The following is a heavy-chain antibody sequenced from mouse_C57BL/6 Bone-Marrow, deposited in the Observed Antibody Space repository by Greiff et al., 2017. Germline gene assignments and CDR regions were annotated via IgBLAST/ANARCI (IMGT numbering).Heavy chain of an antibody. J-gene: IGHJ2*01. V-gene: IGHV14-4*01. Sequence: VQLQQSGAELVRPGASVKLSCTASGFNIKDDYMHWVKQRPEQGLEWIGWIDPENGDTEYASKFQGKATITADTSSNTAYLQLSSLTSEDTAVYYCTSRWVLFDYWGQGTTLTVSS. CDR2: IDPENGDT. D-gene: IGHD2-3*01. CDR1: GFNIKDDY. CDR3: TSRWVLFDY.